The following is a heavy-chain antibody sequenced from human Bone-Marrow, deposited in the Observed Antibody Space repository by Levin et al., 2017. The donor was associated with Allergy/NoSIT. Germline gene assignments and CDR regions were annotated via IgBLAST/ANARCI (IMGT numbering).Heavy chain of an antibody. D-gene: IGHD3-3*01. V-gene: IGHV3-23*01. CDR1: GFTFSSYA. CDR3: ATGRRITIFGVVINTGRLFDY. Sequence: GGSLRLSCAASGFTFSSYAMSWVRQAPGKGLEWVSAISGSGGSTYYADSVKGRFTISRDNSKNTLYLQMNSLRAEDTAVYYCATGRRITIFGVVINTGRLFDYWGQGTLVTVSS. CDR2: ISGSGGST. J-gene: IGHJ4*02.